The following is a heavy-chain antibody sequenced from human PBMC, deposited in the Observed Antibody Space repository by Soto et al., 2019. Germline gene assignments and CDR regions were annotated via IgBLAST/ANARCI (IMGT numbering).Heavy chain of an antibody. V-gene: IGHV3-23*01. D-gene: IGHD3-16*01. Sequence: SVKGRFTISRDNSKNTVYLEMNSLRADDTAVYYCAGGTYLDYWGQGTLVSVSS. CDR3: AGGTYLDY. J-gene: IGHJ4*02.